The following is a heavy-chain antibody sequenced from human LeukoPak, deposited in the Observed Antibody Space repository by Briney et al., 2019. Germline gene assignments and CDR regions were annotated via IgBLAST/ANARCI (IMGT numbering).Heavy chain of an antibody. V-gene: IGHV3-30*02. CDR1: GFTFTSYG. CDR2: IWYDGTNK. CDR3: AKPVIPSAYQGTYYMDV. D-gene: IGHD3-16*01. J-gene: IGHJ6*03. Sequence: QSGGSLRLSCAASGFTFTSYGIHWVRQAPGKGLEWVAVIWYDGTNKYYGDSVKGRFTISRDNSKNTLYLQMHSLRAEDTALYYCAKPVIPSAYQGTYYMDVWGKGTTVTVSS.